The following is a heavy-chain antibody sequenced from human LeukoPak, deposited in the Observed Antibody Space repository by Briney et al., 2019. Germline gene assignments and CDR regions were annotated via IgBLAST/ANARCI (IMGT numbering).Heavy chain of an antibody. V-gene: IGHV4-59*08. CDR3: ARLSSGYDDAFDI. CDR1: GGSISSYY. CDR2: IYYSGST. D-gene: IGHD3-22*01. Sequence: SETLSLTCTVSGGSISSYYWSWIRQPPGKRLEWIGYIYYSGSTNYNPSLKSRVTISVDTSKNQFSLKLSSVTAADTAVYYCARLSSGYDDAFDIWGQGTMVTVSS. J-gene: IGHJ3*02.